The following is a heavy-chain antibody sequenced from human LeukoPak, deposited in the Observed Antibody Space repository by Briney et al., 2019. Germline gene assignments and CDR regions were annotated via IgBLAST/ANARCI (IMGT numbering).Heavy chain of an antibody. CDR3: ARDCFKRGVSYDSSGYYYYYYGMDV. Sequence: SETLSLTCTVSGGSIISYYWSWIRQPPGKGLEWIGYIYYNGKTNYNPSLKSRVTISVDTSKNQFSLKLSSVTAADTAVYYCARDCFKRGVSYDSSGYYYYYYGMDVWGQGTTVTVSS. V-gene: IGHV4-59*01. D-gene: IGHD3-22*01. CDR2: IYYNGKT. J-gene: IGHJ6*02. CDR1: GGSIISYY.